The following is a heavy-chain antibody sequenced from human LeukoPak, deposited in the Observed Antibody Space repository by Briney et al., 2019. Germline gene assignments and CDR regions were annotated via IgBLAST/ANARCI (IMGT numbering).Heavy chain of an antibody. CDR3: ARAGYCSSTSCSWFDP. J-gene: IGHJ5*02. D-gene: IGHD2-2*01. CDR1: GGSISSGGYY. V-gene: IGHV4-31*03. Sequence: PSQTLSLTCTVSGGSISSGGYYWSWIRQHPGTGLEWIGCIYYSGSTYYNPSLKSRVTISVDTSKNQFSLKLSSVTAADTAVYYCARAGYCSSTSCSWFDPWGQGTLVTVSS. CDR2: IYYSGST.